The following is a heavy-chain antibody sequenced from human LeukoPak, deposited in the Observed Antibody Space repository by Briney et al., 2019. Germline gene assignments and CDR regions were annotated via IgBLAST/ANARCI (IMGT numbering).Heavy chain of an antibody. CDR2: INTDGSST. D-gene: IGHD3-3*01. V-gene: IGHV3-74*01. Sequence: GGSLRLSCAASGFTFSSYWMHWVRQGPGKGLVWVSRINTDGSSTNYADSVKGRFTISRDNAKKTLYLQMNSLRAEDTAVYYCASHPGYDFWSGYSYWGQGSLVTVSS. J-gene: IGHJ4*02. CDR3: ASHPGYDFWSGYSY. CDR1: GFTFSSYW.